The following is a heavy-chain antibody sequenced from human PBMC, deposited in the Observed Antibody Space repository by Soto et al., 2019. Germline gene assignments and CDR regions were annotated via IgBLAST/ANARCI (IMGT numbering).Heavy chain of an antibody. CDR1: GFTFTNQS. V-gene: IGHV3-7*01. D-gene: IGHD2-15*01. J-gene: IGHJ6*02. Sequence: GSRSLSCAVSGFTFTNQSMKWVRQAPGEGPEWVAKIKQDGSEKYYVDSVKGRFTISRDNAKNSLYLQMKSLRAEDTAVYDCGRWSCSGGSYPEDYIMRVWGQGTTGNVSS. CDR2: IKQDGSEK. CDR3: GRWSCSGGSYPEDYIMRV.